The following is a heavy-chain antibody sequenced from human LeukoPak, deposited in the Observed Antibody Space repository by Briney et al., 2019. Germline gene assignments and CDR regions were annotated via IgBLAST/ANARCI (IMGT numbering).Heavy chain of an antibody. J-gene: IGHJ5*02. D-gene: IGHD3-10*01. Sequence: SETLSLICTVSGVSISNLYLSWIRQPAGRGLEWIGRRYDSGSTNYIPSLKSRVAMSVDTSTNQFFLKMTSVTAADTGVYYCAREGLNMVRGVIPKEAWGWFDPWGQGTLVTVSS. CDR2: RYDSGST. CDR3: AREGLNMVRGVIPKEAWGWFDP. CDR1: GVSISNLY. V-gene: IGHV4-4*07.